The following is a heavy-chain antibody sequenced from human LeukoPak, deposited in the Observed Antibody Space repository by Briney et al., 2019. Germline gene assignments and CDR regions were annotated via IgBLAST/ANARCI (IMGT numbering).Heavy chain of an antibody. D-gene: IGHD4-17*01. CDR3: AKAPGTTVTRGFDY. V-gene: IGHV4-34*01. CDR2: INHSGST. Sequence: PSETLCLTCAVYGGSFSDYYWTWIRQPPGKGLEWIGEINHSGSTNYNPSLKSRVTISVDTSKKQFFLRLSSVTAADTAVYYCAKAPGTTVTRGFDYWGQGTLVTVSS. CDR1: GGSFSDYY. J-gene: IGHJ4*02.